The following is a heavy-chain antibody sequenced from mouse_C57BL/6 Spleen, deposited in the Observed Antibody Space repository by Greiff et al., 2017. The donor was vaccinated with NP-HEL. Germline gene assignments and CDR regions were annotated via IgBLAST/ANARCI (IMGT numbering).Heavy chain of an antibody. D-gene: IGHD1-1*01. V-gene: IGHV1-50*01. CDR3: ARVYGSSYDGY. CDR1: GYTFTSYW. J-gene: IGHJ2*01. CDR2: IDPSDSYT. Sequence: VQLQQPGAELVKPGASVKLSCKASGYTFTSYWMQWVKQRPGQGLEWIGEIDPSDSYTNYNQKFKGKATLTVDTSSSTAYMQLSSLTSEDSAVYYCARVYGSSYDGYWGQGTTLTVSS.